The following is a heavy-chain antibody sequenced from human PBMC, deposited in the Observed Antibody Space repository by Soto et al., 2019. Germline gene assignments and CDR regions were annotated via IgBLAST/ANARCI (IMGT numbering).Heavy chain of an antibody. D-gene: IGHD6-19*01. CDR2: IYYSGST. CDR1: GGSISSSSYY. V-gene: IGHV4-39*01. CDR3: ARIAVAGNRFDY. J-gene: IGHJ4*02. Sequence: QLQLQESGPGLVKPSETLSLTCTVSGGSISSSSYYWGWIRQPPGKGLEWIGSIYYSGSTYYNPSLKSRVTISVDTSKNQFSLKLSSVTAAYTAVYYCARIAVAGNRFDYWGQGTLVSVSS.